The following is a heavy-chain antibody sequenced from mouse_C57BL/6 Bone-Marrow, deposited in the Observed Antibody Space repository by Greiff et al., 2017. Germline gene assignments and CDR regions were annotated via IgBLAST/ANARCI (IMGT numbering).Heavy chain of an antibody. CDR1: GYTFTDYN. CDR2: INPNNGGT. Sequence: EVQLQQSGPELVKPGASVKIPCKASGYTFTDYNMDWVKQSHGKSLEWIGDINPNNGGTIYNQKFKGKATLTVDKSSSIAYMELRSLTSEDTAVYYCARLYYGNYVGAMDYWGQGTSVTVSS. D-gene: IGHD2-1*01. J-gene: IGHJ4*01. CDR3: ARLYYGNYVGAMDY. V-gene: IGHV1-18*01.